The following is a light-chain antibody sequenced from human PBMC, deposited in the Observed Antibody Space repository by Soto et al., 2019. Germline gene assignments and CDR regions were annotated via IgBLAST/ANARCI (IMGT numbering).Light chain of an antibody. V-gene: IGKV1-17*03. CDR2: GAS. CDR3: QQHDTYPYT. Sequence: DIQMTQSPSTMSASVGDRVTITCRASQGIINYLAWFQQKPGKVPKRLIYGASSLESGVPSRFTGSASGTEFTLTITSLQPEDFATYYCQQHDTYPYTFGQGTKLEIK. J-gene: IGKJ2*01. CDR1: QGIINY.